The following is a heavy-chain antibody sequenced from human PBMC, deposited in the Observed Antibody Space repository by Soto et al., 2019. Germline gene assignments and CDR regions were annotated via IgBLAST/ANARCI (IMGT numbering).Heavy chain of an antibody. J-gene: IGHJ4*02. CDR2: ISAYSGST. V-gene: IGHV1-18*01. CDR1: GYTFTTYG. CDR3: ARDFTKSSSWPYYFDY. Sequence: QVQLVQSGAEVKKPGASVKVSCKASGYTFTTYGISWVRQAPGQGLEWMGWISAYSGSTKFAQKLQGRVTMTTDTSTTTAYMELRSLTSDDTAVYYCARDFTKSSSWPYYFDYRGQGTLVIVSS. D-gene: IGHD6-13*01.